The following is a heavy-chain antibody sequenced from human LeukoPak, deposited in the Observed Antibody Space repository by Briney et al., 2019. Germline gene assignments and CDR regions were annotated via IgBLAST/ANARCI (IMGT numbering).Heavy chain of an antibody. CDR1: GYTFTSYY. V-gene: IGHV1-46*01. D-gene: IGHD6-19*01. CDR2: INPSGGST. Sequence: ASVKVSCKASGYTFTSYYIHWVRQAPGQGLEWMGIINPSGGSTSYAQKFQGRVTMTRDTSTSTVYMELSSLRSEDTAVYYCASIAVAGTPESVLMDVWGKGTTVTVSS. J-gene: IGHJ6*04. CDR3: ASIAVAGTPESVLMDV.